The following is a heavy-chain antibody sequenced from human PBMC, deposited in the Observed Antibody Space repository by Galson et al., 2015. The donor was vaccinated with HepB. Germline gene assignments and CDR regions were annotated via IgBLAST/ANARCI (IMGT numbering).Heavy chain of an antibody. V-gene: IGHV3-23*01. D-gene: IGHD2-15*01. CDR2: ISGSGGST. J-gene: IGHJ6*02. Sequence: SLRLSCAASGFTFSSYAMSWVRQAPGKGLEWVSAISGSGGSTYYADSVKGRFTISRDNSKNTLYLQMNSLRAEDTAVYYCAKGPDCSGGSCYPYYYYGMDVWGQGTTVTVSS. CDR3: AKGPDCSGGSCYPYYYYGMDV. CDR1: GFTFSSYA.